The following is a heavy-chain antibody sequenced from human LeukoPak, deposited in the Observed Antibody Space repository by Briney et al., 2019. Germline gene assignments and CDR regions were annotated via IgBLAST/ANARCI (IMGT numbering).Heavy chain of an antibody. Sequence: GGSLRLSCAASGFTFSTSGMHWVPQAPGKGLWWGAFIRFDGSNQYYADSVKVRFTISRDNSKNALYLQMTSLRAEDTAVYYCAIHRGYTSSFDYWGQGTLVTVSS. CDR3: AIHRGYTSSFDY. CDR1: GFTFSTSG. J-gene: IGHJ4*02. V-gene: IGHV3-30*02. D-gene: IGHD6-19*01. CDR2: IRFDGSNQ.